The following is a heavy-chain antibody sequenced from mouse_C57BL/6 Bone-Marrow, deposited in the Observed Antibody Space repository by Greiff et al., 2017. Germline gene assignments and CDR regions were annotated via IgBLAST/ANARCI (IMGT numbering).Heavy chain of an antibody. Sequence: VQLQQSGAELVRPGASVKLSCTASGFNIQDDYMHWVKQRPEQGLEWIGWIDPENGDTEYDSKFQGKATITADSSSNTAYLHLSSLSSEDTAVYYCTPLAWFADWGQGTLGTVSA. CDR1: GFNIQDDY. J-gene: IGHJ3*01. CDR2: IDPENGDT. V-gene: IGHV14-4*01. CDR3: TPLAWFAD.